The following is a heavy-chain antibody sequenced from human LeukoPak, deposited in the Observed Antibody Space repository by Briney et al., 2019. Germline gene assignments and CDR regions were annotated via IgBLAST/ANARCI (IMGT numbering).Heavy chain of an antibody. D-gene: IGHD3-3*01. J-gene: IGHJ5*02. V-gene: IGHV4-61*02. CDR3: ARGPRITIFGVVIASRRLNWFDP. CDR1: GVSISSDSYY. CDR2: FYTSGST. Sequence: SETLSLTCTVSGVSISSDSYYWSWIRQPAGKGLEWIGRFYTSGSTNYNPSLKSRVTISVDTSKNQFSLKLSSVTAADTAVYYCARGPRITIFGVVIASRRLNWFDPWGQGTLVTVSS.